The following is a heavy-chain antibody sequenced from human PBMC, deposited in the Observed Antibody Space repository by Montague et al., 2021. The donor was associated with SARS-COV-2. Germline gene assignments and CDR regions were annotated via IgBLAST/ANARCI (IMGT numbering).Heavy chain of an antibody. Sequence: SLRLSCAASGFTFSNYDMNWVRQAPGKGPECISYISTSAYTTSYAGSVKGRFTISRDNGKNSLYLQMNSLRVEDTAVYYCTRDYRSIVGDGLDIWGKGTKVTVSS. CDR1: GFTFSNYD. CDR3: TRDYRSIVGDGLDI. D-gene: IGHD3-16*02. CDR2: ISTSAYTT. J-gene: IGHJ3*02. V-gene: IGHV3-48*03.